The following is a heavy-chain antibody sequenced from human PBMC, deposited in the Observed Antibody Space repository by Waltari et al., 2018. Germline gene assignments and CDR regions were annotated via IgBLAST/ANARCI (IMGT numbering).Heavy chain of an antibody. CDR2: ISGSGGLT. J-gene: IGHJ6*02. CDR1: GFSFSTYA. V-gene: IGHV3-23*01. Sequence: EVQLLESGGGLAQPGGSLRLSCEGSGFSFSTYAGSWVRQGPGGGLGWVSGISGSGGLTDYADFVKGRFAISRDNSKNTLYLQMNSLRAEDTAVYYCAKGGFMTKVTTNGMDVWGQGTTVTVSS. CDR3: AKGGFMTKVTTNGMDV. D-gene: IGHD4-4*01.